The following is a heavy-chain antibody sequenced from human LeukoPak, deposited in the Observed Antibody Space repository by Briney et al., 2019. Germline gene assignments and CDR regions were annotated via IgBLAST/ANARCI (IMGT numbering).Heavy chain of an antibody. CDR1: GGSISSSSYY. Sequence: PSETLSLTCTVSGGSISSSSYYWGWIRQPPGKGLEWIGSIYYSGSTYYNPSLKSRVTISADTSKNQFSLKLSSVTAADTAVYYCAGRRDDYNYGLWGQGTLVTVSS. J-gene: IGHJ4*02. CDR2: IYYSGST. CDR3: AGRRDDYNYGL. V-gene: IGHV4-39*01. D-gene: IGHD5-24*01.